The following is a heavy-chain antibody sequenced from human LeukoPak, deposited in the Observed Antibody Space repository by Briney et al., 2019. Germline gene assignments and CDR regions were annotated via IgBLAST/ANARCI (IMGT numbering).Heavy chain of an antibody. CDR3: ARSLGIGPHYFDN. V-gene: IGHV3-21*01. CDR2: ISGNSAYI. D-gene: IGHD3-16*01. Sequence: GGSLRLSCAASGFSFSTYSMNWVRQAPGKGLEWVSSISGNSAYIYDADSLKGRFTISRDNAKNSLYLQMNSLRAEDTAVYYCARSLGIGPHYFDNWGQGTLVTVSS. CDR1: GFSFSTYS. J-gene: IGHJ4*02.